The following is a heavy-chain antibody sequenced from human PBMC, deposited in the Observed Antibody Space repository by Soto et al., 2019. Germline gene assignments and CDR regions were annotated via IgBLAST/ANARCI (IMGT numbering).Heavy chain of an antibody. CDR3: ARHCGDGCDYVDY. CDR1: GWSINTYY. D-gene: IGHD2-21*02. V-gene: IGHV4-59*08. CDR2: IYYRANP. Sequence: SETLSLTCTVSGWSINTYYWSWIRQPPGKVLEWIGYIYYRANPNYNPSLKSRVTISQDTSKNQFSLKLSCVTAADTAVYYCARHCGDGCDYVDYWGRGTVVSVSS. J-gene: IGHJ4*02.